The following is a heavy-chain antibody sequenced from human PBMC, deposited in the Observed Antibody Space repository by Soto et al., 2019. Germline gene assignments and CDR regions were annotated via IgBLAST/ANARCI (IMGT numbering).Heavy chain of an antibody. V-gene: IGHV3-33*01. CDR3: ARDKVADGKGVHFEF. Sequence: PGGSLRLSCATSGFIFSNYGMHWVRQAPGKGLEWLALVWHDGRHKYYADSVKGRFNISRDKSEPTLYLEMNSLTAEDTAVYYCARDKVADGKGVHFEFWGQGALVTVSS. CDR2: VWHDGRHK. D-gene: IGHD6-13*01. J-gene: IGHJ4*02. CDR1: GFIFSNYG.